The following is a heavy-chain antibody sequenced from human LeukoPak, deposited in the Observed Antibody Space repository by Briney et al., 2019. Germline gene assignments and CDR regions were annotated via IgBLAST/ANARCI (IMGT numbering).Heavy chain of an antibody. CDR3: AKHPYDSSGYYYDY. CDR1: GFTFSSYA. CDR2: ISGSGGST. V-gene: IGHV3-23*01. D-gene: IGHD3-22*01. Sequence: GGSLRLSCAASGFTFSSYAMSWVRQAPGKGLEWVSAISGSGGSTYYADSVKGRFTISRDNSKNTLYLQMNSLRAEDTAVYYCAKHPYDSSGYYYDYWGQGTLVTVSS. J-gene: IGHJ4*02.